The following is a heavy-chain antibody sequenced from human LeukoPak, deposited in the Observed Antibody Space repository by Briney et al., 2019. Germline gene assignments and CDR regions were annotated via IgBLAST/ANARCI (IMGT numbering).Heavy chain of an antibody. CDR1: GFTFSSHN. D-gene: IGHD3-16*01. CDR3: ARGGRAFDI. Sequence: GRSLRLSCPASGFTFSSHNMHWVRQVPGRGLVWVSHINGDGRRTNSADSVKGRFTISRDNAKNTLYLQMNSLRVDDTAVYYCARGGRAFDIWDHGTMVTVSS. CDR2: INGDGRRT. J-gene: IGHJ3*02. V-gene: IGHV3-74*01.